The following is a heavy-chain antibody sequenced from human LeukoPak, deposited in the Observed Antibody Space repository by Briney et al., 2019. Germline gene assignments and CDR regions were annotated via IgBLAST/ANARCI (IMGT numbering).Heavy chain of an antibody. Sequence: ASVKVSCKASGYTFTGYYMHWARQAPGQGLEWMGWINPNSGGTNYAQKFQGKVTMTRDTSISTAYMELSRLRSDDTAVYYCARAPTLDPLDYWGQGTLVTVSS. CDR2: INPNSGGT. J-gene: IGHJ4*02. V-gene: IGHV1-2*02. CDR1: GYTFTGYY. CDR3: ARAPTLDPLDY.